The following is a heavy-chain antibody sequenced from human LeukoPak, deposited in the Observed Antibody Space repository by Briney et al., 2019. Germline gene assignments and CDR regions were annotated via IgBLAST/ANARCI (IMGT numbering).Heavy chain of an antibody. D-gene: IGHD5-12*01. CDR2: IYYSGST. CDR1: GGSISSGNYY. CDR3: ARDRTSGYDTIFDY. J-gene: IGHJ4*02. Sequence: SETLSLTCTVSGGSISSGNYYWSWIRQPAGKGLEWIGYIYYSGSTNYNPSLKSRVTISVDTSKNQFSLKLSSVTAADTAVYYCARDRTSGYDTIFDYWGQGTLVTVSS. V-gene: IGHV4-61*10.